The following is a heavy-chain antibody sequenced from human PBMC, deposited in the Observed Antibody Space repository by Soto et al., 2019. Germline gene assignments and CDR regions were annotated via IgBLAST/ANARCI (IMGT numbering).Heavy chain of an antibody. J-gene: IGHJ5*02. CDR2: IYYSGST. V-gene: IGHV4-59*01. CDR3: ARVSGSGSYYKTYNWFDP. Sequence: SETLSLTCTVSGGSISSYYWSWIRQPPGKGLEWIGYIYYSGSTNYNPSLKSRVTISVDTSKNQFSLKLSSVTAADTAVYYCARVSGSGSYYKTYNWFDPWGQGTLVTVSS. D-gene: IGHD3-10*01. CDR1: GGSISSYY.